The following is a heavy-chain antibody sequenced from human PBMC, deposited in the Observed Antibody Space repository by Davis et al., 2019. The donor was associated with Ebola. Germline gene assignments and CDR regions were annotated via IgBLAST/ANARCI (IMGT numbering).Heavy chain of an antibody. D-gene: IGHD5-18*01. CDR1: GLSFSGYE. CDR2: INSRSTVI. CDR3: VPGTWI. Sequence: GGSLRLSCTASGLSFSGYEMTWVRQAPGKGLEWISYINSRSTVIFYADSVKGRFTISRDNDKTSLYLQMNTLRVEDTAIYYCVPGTWIRGQGTLVTVSS. J-gene: IGHJ4*02. V-gene: IGHV3-48*03.